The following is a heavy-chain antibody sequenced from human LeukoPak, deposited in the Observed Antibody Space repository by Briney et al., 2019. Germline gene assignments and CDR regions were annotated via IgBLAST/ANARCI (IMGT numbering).Heavy chain of an antibody. D-gene: IGHD5-18*01. CDR2: INPNSGGT. CDR1: GYTFTGYY. Sequence: ASVKVSCKASGYTFTGYYMHWVRQAPGQGLEWMRRINPNSGGTNYAQKFQGRVTMTRDTSISTAYMELSRLRSDDTAVYYCARLRGYSYGYEEGYYFDYWGQGTLVTVSS. CDR3: ARLRGYSYGYEEGYYFDY. J-gene: IGHJ4*02. V-gene: IGHV1-2*06.